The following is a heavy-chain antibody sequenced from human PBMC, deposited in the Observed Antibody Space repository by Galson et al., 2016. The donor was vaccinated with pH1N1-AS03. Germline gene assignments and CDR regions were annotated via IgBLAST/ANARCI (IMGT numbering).Heavy chain of an antibody. J-gene: IGHJ4*02. D-gene: IGHD1-26*01. CDR3: VRPSSGSFRY. Sequence: PRLSCAASGFPFSGYEMNWVRQAPGKGLEWISYISYSGDTENYADSVKGRFSISRDNAKNSLYLQMSALGPEDTAVYYCVRPSSGSFRYWGPGTLVTVSS. CDR2: ISYSGDTE. V-gene: IGHV3-48*03. CDR1: GFPFSGYE.